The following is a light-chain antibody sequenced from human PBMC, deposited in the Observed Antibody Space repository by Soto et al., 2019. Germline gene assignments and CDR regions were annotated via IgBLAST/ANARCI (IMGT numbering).Light chain of an antibody. CDR1: SSDVGGYNY. CDR2: EVS. CDR3: NSYGSTSTRYV. V-gene: IGLV2-14*01. Sequence: QSALTQPASVSGSPGQSITISCTGTSSDVGGYNYVSWYQQHPGKAPKLMIYEVSNRPSGVSNRFSGSKSGNTASLTISGLQSEDDAHYLCNSYGSTSTRYVFGTGTKINVL. J-gene: IGLJ1*01.